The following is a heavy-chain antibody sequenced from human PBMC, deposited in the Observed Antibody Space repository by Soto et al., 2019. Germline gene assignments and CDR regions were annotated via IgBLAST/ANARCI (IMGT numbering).Heavy chain of an antibody. V-gene: IGHV3-23*01. J-gene: IGHJ6*02. CDR2: LSGGGDKT. D-gene: IGHD3-3*02. CDR1: GFIFGNYA. Sequence: EERMLESGGDLVQPGGSLRLSCAASGFIFGNYAFSWVRQAPGKGLEWVSALSGGGDKTYYTDSVKGRFTISRDNSRGTLYLQMNSLRAEDTAVYYCAILEDYYGLDVWGQGATVTVSS. CDR3: AILEDYYGLDV.